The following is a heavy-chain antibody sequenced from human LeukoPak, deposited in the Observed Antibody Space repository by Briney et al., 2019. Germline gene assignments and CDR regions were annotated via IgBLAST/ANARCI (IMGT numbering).Heavy chain of an antibody. CDR1: GGTFSSYA. CDR2: ITPMVDTA. V-gene: IGHV1-69*05. J-gene: IGHJ3*01. Sequence: SMKVSCKASGGTFSSYAISWVRPAPGQGLEWMGGITPMVDTAKYAQKFQDRVTITTDESASTAYLDLSSLTSEDTAVYYCARGNWSDAFDVWGQGALVTVSS. D-gene: IGHD1-1*01. CDR3: ARGNWSDAFDV.